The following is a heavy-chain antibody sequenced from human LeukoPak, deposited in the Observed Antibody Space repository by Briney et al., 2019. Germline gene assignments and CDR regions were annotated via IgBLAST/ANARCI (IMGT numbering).Heavy chain of an antibody. CDR3: ARGCTTTSCYDY. J-gene: IGHJ4*02. CDR2: RNEDGNRK. V-gene: IGHV3-7*01. D-gene: IGHD2-2*01. Sequence: PRGSLRLSCTASGFTFSRYWMSWVRQAPGKGLEWVADRNEDGNRKYYVDSVKGRFTISRDNAKNSLYLHMNSLRAEDTAVYYCARGCTTTSCYDYWGQGTLVTVSS. CDR1: GFTFSRYW.